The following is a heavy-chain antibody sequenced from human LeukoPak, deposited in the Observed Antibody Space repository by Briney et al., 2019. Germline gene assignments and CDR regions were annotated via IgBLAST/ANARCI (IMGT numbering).Heavy chain of an antibody. CDR1: GYTFTGYY. V-gene: IGHV1-2*06. J-gene: IGHJ4*02. CDR2: INPNSGGT. Sequence: ASVKVSCKASGYTFTGYYMHWVRQAPGQGLEWMGRINPNSGGTNYAQKFQGRVTMTTDTSTSTAYMELRSLRSDDTAVYYCARGSRTYYYDSSGYYPVDYWGQGTLVTVSS. D-gene: IGHD3-22*01. CDR3: ARGSRTYYYDSSGYYPVDY.